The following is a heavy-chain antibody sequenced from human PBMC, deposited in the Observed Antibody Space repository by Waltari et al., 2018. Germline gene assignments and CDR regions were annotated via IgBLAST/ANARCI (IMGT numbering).Heavy chain of an antibody. CDR1: GGSISSYY. V-gene: IGHV4-59*01. CDR3: ARGYYDFWSGYYPYYFDY. Sequence: QVQLQESGPGLVKPSETLSLTCTVSGGSISSYYWSWIRQPPGKGLEWFGYIYYSGSTNYNPSLKSRVTISVDTSKNQFSLKLSSVTAADTAVYYCARGYYDFWSGYYPYYFDYWGQGTLVTVSS. CDR2: IYYSGST. D-gene: IGHD3-3*01. J-gene: IGHJ4*02.